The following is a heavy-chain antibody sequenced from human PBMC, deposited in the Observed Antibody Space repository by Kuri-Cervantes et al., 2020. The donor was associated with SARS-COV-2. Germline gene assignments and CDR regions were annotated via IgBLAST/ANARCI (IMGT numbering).Heavy chain of an antibody. J-gene: IGHJ4*02. CDR1: GGSFSGYY. CDR3: AREYSSSSGFDY. D-gene: IGHD6-6*01. V-gene: IGHV4-34*01. Sequence: ESLKISCAVYGGSFSGYYWSWIRQPPGKGLEWIGEINHSGSTNYNPSLKSRVTISVDTSKNQFSLKLSSVTAADTAVYYCAREYSSSSGFDYWGQGTLVTLSS. CDR2: INHSGST.